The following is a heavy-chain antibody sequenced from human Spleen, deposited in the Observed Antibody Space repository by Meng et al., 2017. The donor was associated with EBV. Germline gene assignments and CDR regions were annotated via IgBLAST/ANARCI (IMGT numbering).Heavy chain of an antibody. V-gene: IGHV4-59*11. CDR1: GGSISGHY. D-gene: IGHD3-10*01. Sequence: HVQLQEVGPVLVRPSETLPRNCTVAGGSISGHYWGWSRQPPGKGLEWIGYIYYSGSTNYNPSFKSRVTISVDTSKNQFSLRLRSLTASDTAVYYCASDRGQNYYWGPGTLVTVSS. CDR2: IYYSGST. J-gene: IGHJ4*02. CDR3: ASDRGQNYY.